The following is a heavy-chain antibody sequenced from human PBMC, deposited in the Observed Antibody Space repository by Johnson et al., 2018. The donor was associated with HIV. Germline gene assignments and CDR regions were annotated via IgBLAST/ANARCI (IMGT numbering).Heavy chain of an antibody. CDR2: ISYDGGNK. CDR1: GFTFSRHA. V-gene: IGHV3-30*04. Sequence: QVQLVESGGGVVQPERSVRLSCSASGFTFSRHAMHWVRQAPGKGLEWVACISYDGGNKYYADSVKGRFTISRDNAKNSLYLQMNSLRAEDTAVYYCARARWYLGGGSCCAFDIWGQGTMVTVSS. CDR3: ARARWYLGGGSCCAFDI. D-gene: IGHD2-15*01. J-gene: IGHJ3*02.